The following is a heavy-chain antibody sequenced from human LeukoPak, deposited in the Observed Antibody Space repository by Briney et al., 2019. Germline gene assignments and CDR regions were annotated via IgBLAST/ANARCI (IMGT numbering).Heavy chain of an antibody. CDR1: GFTFSSYW. Sequence: GGSLRLSCAASGFTFSSYWMSWVRQAPGKGLEGVANIKQDGSEKYYVDSVKGRFTISRDNAKNSLYLQMNSLRAEDTAVYYCARDMGEEWELPNWFDPWGQGTLVTVSS. V-gene: IGHV3-7*01. CDR3: ARDMGEEWELPNWFDP. J-gene: IGHJ5*02. CDR2: IKQDGSEK. D-gene: IGHD1-26*01.